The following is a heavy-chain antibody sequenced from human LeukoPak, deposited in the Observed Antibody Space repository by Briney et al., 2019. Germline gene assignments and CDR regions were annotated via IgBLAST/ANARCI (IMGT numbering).Heavy chain of an antibody. V-gene: IGHV4-4*07. J-gene: IGHJ4*02. CDR2: IYSSGST. CDR1: GGSISSYY. CDR3: ARGGGAYAFDY. D-gene: IGHD4-23*01. Sequence: SETLSLTCTVSGGSISSYYWSWIRQPAGKGLEWIGRIYSSGSTNYNPSLKSRVTMSVDMSKKQFSLKLSSVTAADTAVYYCARGGGAYAFDYWGRGTLVTVSS.